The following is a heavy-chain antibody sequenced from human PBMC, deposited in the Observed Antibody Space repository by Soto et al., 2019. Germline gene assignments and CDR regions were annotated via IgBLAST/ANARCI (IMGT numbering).Heavy chain of an antibody. V-gene: IGHV1-2*02. D-gene: IGHD6-6*01. CDR3: ARSIAARRTVDY. CDR2: VNPNSGGT. Sequence: ASVKVSCKASGYTFTAYYMHWVRQAPGQGLEWMGWVNPNSGGTNYAQKFQGRVTMTRDTSITTAYMELSRLRSDDTAVYYCARSIAARRTVDYWGQGXLVTVPS. J-gene: IGHJ4*01. CDR1: GYTFTAYY.